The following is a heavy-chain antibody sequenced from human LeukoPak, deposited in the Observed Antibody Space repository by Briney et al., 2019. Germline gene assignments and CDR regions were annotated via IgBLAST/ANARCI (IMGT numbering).Heavy chain of an antibody. V-gene: IGHV4-4*07. CDR3: ARNGVTAGARNYYYYMDV. CDR1: GGSISSYY. Sequence: KPSETPSLTCTVSGGSISSYYWSWIRQPAWSRLEWIGRVYSSGSTNYNPSLKSRVTMSVDTSKNQFSLKLSSVTAADTALYYCARNGVTAGARNYYYYMDVWGKGTTVTVSS. CDR2: VYSSGST. J-gene: IGHJ6*03. D-gene: IGHD2-21*02.